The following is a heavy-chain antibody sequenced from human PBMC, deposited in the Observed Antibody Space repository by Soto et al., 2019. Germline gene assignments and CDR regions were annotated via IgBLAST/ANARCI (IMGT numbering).Heavy chain of an antibody. J-gene: IGHJ4*02. D-gene: IGHD3-3*01. CDR2: IDTSGST. V-gene: IGHV4-4*07. CDR3: ARGGQDFWSGPFDY. CDR1: GGSISNYY. Sequence: SETLSLTCTVSGGSISNYYCNWIRQPAGKGLEWIRRIDTSGSTNYNPSLKSRVTMSVDTSKQEFSLKLSSVTAADTALYYCARGGQDFWSGPFDYWGRGALVTVSS.